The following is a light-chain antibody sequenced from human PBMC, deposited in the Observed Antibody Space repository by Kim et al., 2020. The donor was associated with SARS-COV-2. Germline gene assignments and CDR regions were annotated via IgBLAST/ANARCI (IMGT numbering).Light chain of an antibody. CDR2: GVS. CDR3: LQYGSSSYT. V-gene: IGKV3-20*01. CDR1: QTVSSTY. Sequence: EVVLTQPPGTLSLSPGESATLSCRASQTVSSTYLAWYQQKPGQAPRLLMYGVSNRATGIPDRFSGSGSGTDFTLTISRLEPEDFVVYYCLQYGSSSYTFGQGTKLEI. J-gene: IGKJ2*01.